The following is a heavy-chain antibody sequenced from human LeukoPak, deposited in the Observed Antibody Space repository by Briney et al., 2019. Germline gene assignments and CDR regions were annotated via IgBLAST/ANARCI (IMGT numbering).Heavy chain of an antibody. J-gene: IGHJ2*01. CDR3: ARGGGTVTTPHRPRPHNWYFDL. V-gene: IGHV4-34*01. CDR2: INHSGST. D-gene: IGHD4-17*01. Sequence: SETLFLTCAVYGGSFSGYYWSWIRQPPGKGLEWIGEINHSGSTNYNPSLKSRVTISVDTSKNQFSLKLSSVTAADTAVYYCARGGGTVTTPHRPRPHNWYFDLWGRGTLVTVSS. CDR1: GGSFSGYY.